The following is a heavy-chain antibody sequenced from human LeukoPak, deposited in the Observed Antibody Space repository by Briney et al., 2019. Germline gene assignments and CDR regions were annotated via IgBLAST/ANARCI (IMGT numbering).Heavy chain of an antibody. V-gene: IGHV3-11*01. Sequence: PGGSLRLSCAASGFTFSDYYMSWIRQAPGKGLEWVSYISSSGSTIYYADSVKGRFTISRDNAKNSLYLQMNSLRAEDTAVYYCARAGQQLVRNNWFDPWGQGTLVTVSS. J-gene: IGHJ5*02. CDR2: ISSSGSTI. CDR3: ARAGQQLVRNNWFDP. D-gene: IGHD6-13*01. CDR1: GFTFSDYY.